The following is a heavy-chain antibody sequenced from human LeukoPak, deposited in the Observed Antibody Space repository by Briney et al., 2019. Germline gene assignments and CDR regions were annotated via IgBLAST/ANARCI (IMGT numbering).Heavy chain of an antibody. CDR3: ASGPDYYGSGSSLAGGDYYYYYMDV. CDR1: GFTFSGYW. J-gene: IGHJ6*03. D-gene: IGHD3-10*01. CDR2: IKQDGSEK. Sequence: GGSLRLSCAASGFTFSGYWMSWVRQAPGKGLEWVANIKQDGSEKYYVDSVKGRFTISRDNAKNSLYLQMHSLRAEDTAAYYCASGPDYYGSGSSLAGGDYYYYYMDVWGKGTTVTVSS. V-gene: IGHV3-7*01.